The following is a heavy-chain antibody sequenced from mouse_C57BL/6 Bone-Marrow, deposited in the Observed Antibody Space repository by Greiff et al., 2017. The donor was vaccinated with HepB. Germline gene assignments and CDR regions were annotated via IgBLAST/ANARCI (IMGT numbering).Heavy chain of an antibody. Sequence: QVQLQQPGAELVMPGASVKLSCKASGYTFTSYWMHWVKQRPGQGLEWIGEIDPSDSYTNYNQKFKGKSTLNVDKSSSTAYMQLSSLTSEDSAVYYCARWLRYYAMDYWGQGTSVTVSS. CDR2: IDPSDSYT. V-gene: IGHV1-69*01. CDR1: GYTFTSYW. D-gene: IGHD2-2*01. CDR3: ARWLRYYAMDY. J-gene: IGHJ4*01.